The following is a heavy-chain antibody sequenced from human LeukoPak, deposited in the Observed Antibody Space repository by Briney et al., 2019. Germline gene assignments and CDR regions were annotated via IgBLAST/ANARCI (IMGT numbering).Heavy chain of an antibody. CDR2: INPNSGGT. D-gene: IGHD2-2*01. CDR1: GYTFTGYY. J-gene: IGHJ4*02. V-gene: IGHV1-2*02. CDR3: ARDPSDIAVVPAAMYFDY. Sequence: ASVKVSCKASGYTFTGYYMHWVRQAPGQGLEWMGWINPNSGGTNYAQKFQGRVTMTRDTSISTAYMELSRLRSDDTAVYYCARDPSDIAVVPAAMYFDYWGQGTLVTVSS.